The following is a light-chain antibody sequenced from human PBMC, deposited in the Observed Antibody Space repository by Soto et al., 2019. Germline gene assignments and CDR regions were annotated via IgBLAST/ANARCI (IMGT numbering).Light chain of an antibody. CDR2: GAS. CDR1: QSVSSSY. V-gene: IGKV3-20*01. J-gene: IGKJ5*01. CDR3: QQYGSSPIT. Sequence: EIVLTQSTGTLSLSPGERATLSCRASQSVSSSYLAWYQQKPGQAPRLLIYGASSRATGIPDRFSGSGSGTDFTLTISRLEPEDFAVYYCQQYGSSPITFGQGALLEVK.